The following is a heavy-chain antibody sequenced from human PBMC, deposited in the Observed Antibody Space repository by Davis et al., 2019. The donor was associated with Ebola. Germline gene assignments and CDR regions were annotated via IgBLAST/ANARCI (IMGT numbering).Heavy chain of an antibody. D-gene: IGHD3-9*01. J-gene: IGHJ6*02. Sequence: GESLKISCAASGFTFSSYGMHWVRQAPGKGLEWVAVISYDGSNKYYADSVKGRFTISRDNSKNTLYLQMNSLRAEDTAVYYCAGATGYYRHGMDVWGQGTTVTVSS. CDR2: ISYDGSNK. CDR1: GFTFSSYG. CDR3: AGATGYYRHGMDV. V-gene: IGHV3-30*03.